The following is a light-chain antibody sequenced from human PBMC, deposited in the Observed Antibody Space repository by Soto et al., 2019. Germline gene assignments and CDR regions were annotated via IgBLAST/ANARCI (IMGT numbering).Light chain of an antibody. CDR1: RSDVGGYNF. V-gene: IGLV2-8*01. J-gene: IGLJ1*01. CDR2: EVN. Sequence: QSALTQPPSASGSPGQSVTISCTGTRSDVGGYNFVSWYQHHPGKAPKLIIYEVNKRPSGVPDRFSGSKSGNTASLTVSGLQAEAEADDSRNTSAGSNTYVLGTG. CDR3: NTSAGSNTYV.